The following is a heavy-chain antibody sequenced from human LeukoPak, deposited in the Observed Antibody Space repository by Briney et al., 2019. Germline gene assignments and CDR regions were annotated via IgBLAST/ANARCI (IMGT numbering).Heavy chain of an antibody. CDR3: AKGSKEVLFTRDHHMDV. CDR1: GFTVSNNY. V-gene: IGHV3-30*02. Sequence: GGSLRLSCAASGFTVSNNYMSWVRQAPGKGLEWVAFIRHDGSNKYYADPVKGRFTISRDNSKNTLFLQMNSLRAEDTAVYYCAKGSKEVLFTRDHHMDVWGKGTTVTISS. CDR2: IRHDGSNK. J-gene: IGHJ6*03. D-gene: IGHD3-3*01.